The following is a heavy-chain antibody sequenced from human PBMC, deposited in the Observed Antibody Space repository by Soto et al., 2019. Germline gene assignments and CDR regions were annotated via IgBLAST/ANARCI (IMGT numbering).Heavy chain of an antibody. D-gene: IGHD3-16*02. CDR1: GGSISSYY. J-gene: IGHJ4*02. V-gene: IGHV4-59*08. Sequence: SETLSLTCTVSGGSISSYYWSWIRQPPGKGLEWIGYIYYSGSTNYNPSLKSRVTISVDTSKKQFSLRLRSVTAADTAIYYCASMSAGHGRYQDYWGQGTLVTVSS. CDR3: ASMSAGHGRYQDY. CDR2: IYYSGST.